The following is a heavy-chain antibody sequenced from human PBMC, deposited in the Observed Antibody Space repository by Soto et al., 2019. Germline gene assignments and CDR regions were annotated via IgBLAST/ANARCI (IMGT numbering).Heavy chain of an antibody. V-gene: IGHV4-59*01. D-gene: IGHD2-8*01. J-gene: IGHJ4*02. CDR1: GTYLSSYY. CDR3: ARYNSYAIDY. Sequence: SETMPLTSTVSGTYLSSYYWSWIRQPPGKGLEWIANIHYSGTTNYNPSLASRVTLSVDTSKNQFSLKMTSVTAADRAMYFCARYNSYAIDYWGRGTLVTVSS. CDR2: IHYSGTT.